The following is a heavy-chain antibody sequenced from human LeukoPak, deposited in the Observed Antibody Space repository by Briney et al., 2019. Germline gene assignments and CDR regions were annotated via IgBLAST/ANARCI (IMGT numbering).Heavy chain of an antibody. Sequence: SETLSLTCTVSGGSISSYYWSWIRQPPGKGLEWIGYMYYSGNTNYTPCLKSRVTISVDTTKNQVSLKLSYVTAADTAVYYCARGGGGGREIIRPIDYWGQGTLVTVSS. V-gene: IGHV4-59*01. D-gene: IGHD3-16*01. CDR3: ARGGGGGREIIRPIDY. CDR1: GGSISSYY. CDR2: MYYSGNT. J-gene: IGHJ4*02.